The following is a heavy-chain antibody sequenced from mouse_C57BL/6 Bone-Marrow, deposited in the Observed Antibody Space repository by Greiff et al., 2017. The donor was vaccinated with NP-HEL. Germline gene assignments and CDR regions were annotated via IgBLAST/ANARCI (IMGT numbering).Heavy chain of an antibody. Sequence: EVMLVESGGGLVQSGRSLRLSCATSGFTFSDFYMEWVRQAPGKGLEWIAASRNKANDYTTEYSASVKGRFIVSRDTSQSILYLQMNALRAEDTAIYYCARDAGIYGSRGFAYWGQGTLVTVSA. CDR2: SRNKANDYTT. CDR3: ARDAGIYGSRGFAY. V-gene: IGHV7-1*01. CDR1: GFTFSDFY. J-gene: IGHJ3*01. D-gene: IGHD1-1*01.